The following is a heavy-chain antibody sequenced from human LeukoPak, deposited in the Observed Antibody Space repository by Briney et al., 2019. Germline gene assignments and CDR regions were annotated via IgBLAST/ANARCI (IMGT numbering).Heavy chain of an antibody. Sequence: GGSLTLSCAASGFTFSSHRMNWVRQAPGKGLEWVADISGSSDDIHYADSVTGRFTISRDNSKNTLYLQMNCLRAEDTAVYYCAKTSGWYYFDYWGQGTLVTVSS. J-gene: IGHJ4*02. CDR2: ISGSSDDI. CDR3: AKTSGWYYFDY. D-gene: IGHD6-19*01. V-gene: IGHV3-48*01. CDR1: GFTFSSHR.